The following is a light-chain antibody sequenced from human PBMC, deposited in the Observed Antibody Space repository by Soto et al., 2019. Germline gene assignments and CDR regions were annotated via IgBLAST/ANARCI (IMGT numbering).Light chain of an antibody. CDR1: QSVSSN. Sequence: EIVMTQSPATLSVSPGERATLSCRASQSVSSNLAWYQQKPGQAPRLLIYGASTRVTGIPARFSGSGSGTEFPLPIRSLQAEDFAVYYCQQYNKWPPITFRQGTRLENK. CDR3: QQYNKWPPIT. V-gene: IGKV3-15*01. CDR2: GAS. J-gene: IGKJ5*01.